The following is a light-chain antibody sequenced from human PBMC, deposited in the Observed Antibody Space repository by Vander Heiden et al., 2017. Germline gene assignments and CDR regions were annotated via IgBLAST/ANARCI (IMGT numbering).Light chain of an antibody. CDR2: EAS. J-gene: IGKJ2*01. V-gene: IGKV1-39*01. Sequence: IQMTHSPSSLSASVGDRVTITCRAGQNMKKDLSWFQQRLGKAPQLLIYEASSLQGGVPSRFSGSESGTDFTLTISNLQPEDFATYYCQQSYGIPPYTFGQGTKLEI. CDR3: QQSYGIPPYT. CDR1: QNMKKD.